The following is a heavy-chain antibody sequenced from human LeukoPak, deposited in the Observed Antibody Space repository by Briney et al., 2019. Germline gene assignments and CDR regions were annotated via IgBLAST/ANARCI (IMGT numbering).Heavy chain of an antibody. CDR1: GGTFSSYA. J-gene: IGHJ5*02. CDR3: ARGRPSHYDFWGGYES. V-gene: IGHV1-69*06. Sequence: SVKVSCKASGGTFSSYAISWVRQAPGQGLEWMGGIIPIFGTANYAQKFQGRVTITADKSTSTAYMELSSLRSEDTAVYYCARGRPSHYDFWGGYESWGQGTLVTVSS. CDR2: IIPIFGTA. D-gene: IGHD3-3*01.